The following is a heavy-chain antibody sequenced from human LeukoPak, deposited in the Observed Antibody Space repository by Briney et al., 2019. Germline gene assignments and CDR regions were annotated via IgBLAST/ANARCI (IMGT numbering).Heavy chain of an antibody. CDR3: ARDLGLDIVVVPAAISFDY. V-gene: IGHV1-2*04. CDR2: INPNSGGT. Sequence: ASVKVSCKASGYTFTGYYMHWVRQAPGQRLEWMGWINPNSGGTNYAQKFQGWVTMTRDTSISTAYMELRSLRSDDTAVYYCARDLGLDIVVVPAAISFDYWGQGTLVTVSS. J-gene: IGHJ4*02. CDR1: GYTFTGYY. D-gene: IGHD2-2*02.